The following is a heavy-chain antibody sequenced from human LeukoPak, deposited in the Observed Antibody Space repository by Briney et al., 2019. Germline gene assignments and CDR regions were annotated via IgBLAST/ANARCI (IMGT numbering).Heavy chain of an antibody. CDR2: IYHSGST. V-gene: IGHV4-38-2*02. CDR1: GYSISSGYY. CDR3: ARDSSSSGDAFDI. J-gene: IGHJ3*02. D-gene: IGHD6-13*01. Sequence: PSETLSLTCTVSGYSISSGYYWGWIRQPPGKGLEWIGSIYHSGSTYYNPSLKSRVTISVDTSKNQFSLKLSSVTAADTAVYYCARDSSSSGDAFDIWGQGTMVTVSS.